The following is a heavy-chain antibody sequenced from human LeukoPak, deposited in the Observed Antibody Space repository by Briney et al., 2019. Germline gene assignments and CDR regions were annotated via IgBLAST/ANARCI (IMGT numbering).Heavy chain of an antibody. D-gene: IGHD6-13*01. CDR2: INHSGST. V-gene: IGHV4-34*01. J-gene: IGHJ4*02. CDR3: ARSREGSWYEDY. Sequence: PSETLSLTCAVYGGSFSGYYWSWIRQPPEKGLEWIGEINHSGSTNYNPSLKSRVTISVDTSKNQFSLKLSSVTAADTAVYYCARSREGSWYEDYWGQGTLVTVSS. CDR1: GGSFSGYY.